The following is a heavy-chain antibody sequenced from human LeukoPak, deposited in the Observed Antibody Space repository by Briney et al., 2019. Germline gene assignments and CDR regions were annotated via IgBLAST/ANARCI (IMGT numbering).Heavy chain of an antibody. CDR1: VFTLDDYS. D-gene: IGHD6-13*01. Sequence: PGRSLRLSCAASVFTLDDYSMHWVRQARRKGLEWVSGISWNSGSIGYADSVKGRFTISRDNAKNSLYLQMNSLRAEDTALYYCAKDHSSSWYYFQHWGQGTLVTVSS. J-gene: IGHJ1*01. CDR3: AKDHSSSWYYFQH. V-gene: IGHV3-9*01. CDR2: ISWNSGSI.